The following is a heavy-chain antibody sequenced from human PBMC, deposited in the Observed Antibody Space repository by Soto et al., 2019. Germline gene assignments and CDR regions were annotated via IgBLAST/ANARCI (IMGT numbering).Heavy chain of an antibody. J-gene: IGHJ5*02. CDR1: DGSISSGGYS. D-gene: IGHD1-26*01. CDR2: IYHSGST. CDR3: ARTATP. V-gene: IGHV4-30-2*01. Sequence: QLQLQESGSGLVKPSQTLSLACAVSDGSISSGGYSWSWIRQPPGKGLEWIGYIYHSGSTYYNPSLKSRVTISVDRSKNQFSLKLSFVTAADTAVYYCARTATPWGQGTLVTVS.